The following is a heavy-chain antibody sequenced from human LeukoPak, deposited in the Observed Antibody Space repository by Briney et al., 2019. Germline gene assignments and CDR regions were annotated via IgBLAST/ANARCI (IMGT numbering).Heavy chain of an antibody. CDR3: ARGRYDYVWGSYREWYFDY. D-gene: IGHD3-16*02. Sequence: SETLSLTCAVYGGSFSGYYWSWIRQPPGKGPEWIGEINHSGSTNYNPSLKGRVTISVDTSKNQFSLKLSSVTAADTAVYYCARGRYDYVWGSYREWYFDYWGQGTLVTVSS. CDR1: GGSFSGYY. V-gene: IGHV4-34*01. CDR2: INHSGST. J-gene: IGHJ4*02.